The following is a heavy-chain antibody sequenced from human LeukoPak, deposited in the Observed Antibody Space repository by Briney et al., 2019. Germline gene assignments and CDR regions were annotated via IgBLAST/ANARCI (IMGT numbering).Heavy chain of an antibody. V-gene: IGHV4-30-4*01. J-gene: IGHJ4*02. CDR2: IYYSGST. CDR3: ARAYYDISTGYLDY. CDR1: GGSISSGDYY. D-gene: IGHD3-9*01. Sequence: PSQTLSLTCTVSGGSISSGDYYWSWIRQPPGKGLEWIGYIYYSGSTYYNPSLKSRVTISVDTSKNQFSLKLSSVTPEDTAVYYCARAYYDISTGYLDYWGQGTLVTVSP.